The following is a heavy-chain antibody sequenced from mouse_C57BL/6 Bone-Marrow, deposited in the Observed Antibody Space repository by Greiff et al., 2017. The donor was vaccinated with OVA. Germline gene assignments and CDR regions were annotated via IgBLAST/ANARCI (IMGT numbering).Heavy chain of an antibody. CDR2: IDPENGDT. V-gene: IGHV14-4*01. J-gene: IGHJ2*01. CDR1: GFNIKDDY. Sequence: VQLQQSGAELVRPGASVKLSCTASGFNIKDDYMHWVKQRPEQGLEWIGWIDPENGDTEYASKFQGKATITADTSSNTAYLQLSSLTSEDTAVYYCTTSFEDYWCQGTTLTVSS. CDR3: TTSFEDY.